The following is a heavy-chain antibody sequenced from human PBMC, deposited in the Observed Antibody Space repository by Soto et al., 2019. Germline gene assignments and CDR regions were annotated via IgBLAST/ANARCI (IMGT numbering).Heavy chain of an antibody. V-gene: IGHV3-48*02. CDR1: GFTFSSYS. Sequence: GGSLRLSCAASGFTFSSYSMNWVRQAPGKGLEWVSYISSSSSTIYYADSVKGRFTISRDNAKNSLYLQMNSLRDEDTAVYYCARERYCSGGSCYSYYYYGMDVWGQGTTVTVSS. J-gene: IGHJ6*02. CDR3: ARERYCSGGSCYSYYYYGMDV. D-gene: IGHD2-15*01. CDR2: ISSSSSTI.